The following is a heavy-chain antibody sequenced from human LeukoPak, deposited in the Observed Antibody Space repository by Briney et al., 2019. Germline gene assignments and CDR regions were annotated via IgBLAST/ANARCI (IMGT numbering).Heavy chain of an antibody. Sequence: GGSLRLSCAASGFTFSSYWMSWVRQTPGKGLEWVANIKQDGSEKYYVDSVKGRFTISRDNAKNSLYLQMNSLRAEDTAVFYCSRREGPAAANYYYYGMDVWGQGTTVTVSS. CDR1: GFTFSSYW. CDR3: SRREGPAAANYYYYGMDV. D-gene: IGHD2-2*01. J-gene: IGHJ6*02. V-gene: IGHV3-7*01. CDR2: IKQDGSEK.